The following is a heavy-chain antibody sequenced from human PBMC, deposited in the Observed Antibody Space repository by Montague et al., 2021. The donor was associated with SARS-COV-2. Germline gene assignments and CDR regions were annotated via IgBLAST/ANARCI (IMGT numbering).Heavy chain of an antibody. D-gene: IGHD6-19*01. V-gene: IGHV4-4*02. CDR3: ARVDSSGWFGYYYYGMDV. Sequence: SETLSLTCAVSGGSISSSNWWSWVRQPPGKGLGGMGKIYHIGSTKYNPSLRSRVTISVDKSKNQFSLKLSSVTAADTAVYYCARVDSSGWFGYYYYGMDVWGQGTTVTVSS. CDR1: GGSISSSNW. J-gene: IGHJ6*02. CDR2: IYHIGST.